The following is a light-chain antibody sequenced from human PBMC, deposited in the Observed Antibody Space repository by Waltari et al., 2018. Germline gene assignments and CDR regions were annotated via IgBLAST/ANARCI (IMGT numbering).Light chain of an antibody. CDR2: DNN. J-gene: IGLJ2*01. CDR3: ATWDSSLSVGHVV. CDR1: SSNIGKNY. Sequence: QSVLTQPPSVSAAPGQKVSISCSGSSSNIGKNYVSWYQQLPGTAPKLIIYDNNKRPSGIPDLFSGSKSGTSATLGITGLQTGDEADYYCATWDSSLSVGHVVFGGGTKLTVL. V-gene: IGLV1-51*01.